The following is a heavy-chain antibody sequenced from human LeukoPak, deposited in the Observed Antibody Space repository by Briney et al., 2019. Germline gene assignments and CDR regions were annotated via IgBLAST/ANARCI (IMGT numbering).Heavy chain of an antibody. CDR2: IRSKANSYAT. D-gene: IGHD3-22*01. CDR3: ARANTMTPYAFDI. CDR1: GFTFSGSA. J-gene: IGHJ3*02. V-gene: IGHV3-73*01. Sequence: GGSLRLSCAASGFTFSGSAMHWVRQASGKGLEWVGRIRSKANSYATAYAASGKGSFTISRENAKNSLYLQMNSLRAGDTAVYYCARANTMTPYAFDIWGQGTMVTVSS.